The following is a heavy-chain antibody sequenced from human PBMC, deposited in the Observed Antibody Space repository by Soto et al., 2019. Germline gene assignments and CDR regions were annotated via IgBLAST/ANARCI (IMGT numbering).Heavy chain of an antibody. Sequence: QLVESGGGLVEPGGSLRLSCTASGLALTSDWLSWVRQVPGKGLEWLGLIKSNLDGGTTDYAAPLKGRIRISRDDSRNTVYLQMDRLNSYDTAFYYWATARRQTNYGWSKKCEFGGQGTLVTVSS. J-gene: IGHJ4*02. CDR1: GLALTSDW. D-gene: IGHD3-16*01. V-gene: IGHV3-15*07. CDR3: ATARRQTNYGWSKKCEF. CDR2: IKSNLDGGTT.